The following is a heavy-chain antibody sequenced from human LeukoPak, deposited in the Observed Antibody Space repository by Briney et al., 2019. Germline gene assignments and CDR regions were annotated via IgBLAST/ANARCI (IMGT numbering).Heavy chain of an antibody. CDR3: AREYIVLVVAATDNWFDP. J-gene: IGHJ5*02. V-gene: IGHV4-4*07. CDR2: IYTSGST. CDR1: GGSISSYY. Sequence: SETLSHTCTGSGGSISSYYWSWIRQPAGKGLEWIGRIYTSGSTNYNSSLKSRVTVSVDTSENQLSLKLSSVTAADTAVYYCAREYIVLVVAATDNWFDPWGQGTLVTVSS. D-gene: IGHD2-15*01.